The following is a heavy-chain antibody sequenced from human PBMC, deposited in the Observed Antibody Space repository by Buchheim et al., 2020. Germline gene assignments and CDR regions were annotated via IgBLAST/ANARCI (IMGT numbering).Heavy chain of an antibody. J-gene: IGHJ5*02. V-gene: IGHV3-30*18. CDR2: ISYDGSNK. CDR3: AKDQYYDSTQKEVDP. D-gene: IGHD3-22*01. Sequence: QVQLVESGGGVVQPGRSLRLSCAASGFTFSSYGMHWVRQAPGKGLEWVAVISYDGSNKYYADSVKGRFTISRDNSKNTLYLQMNSLRAEDTAVYYCAKDQYYDSTQKEVDPWGQGTL. CDR1: GFTFSSYG.